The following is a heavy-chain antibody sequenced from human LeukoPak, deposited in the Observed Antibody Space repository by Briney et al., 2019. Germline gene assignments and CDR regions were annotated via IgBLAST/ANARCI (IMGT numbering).Heavy chain of an antibody. V-gene: IGHV1-69*06. CDR1: GGSFSSYA. CDR2: IIPLFGAP. D-gene: IGHD6-13*01. CDR3: ARHDSYSSSFPYNWFDP. Sequence: ASVKVSCKASGGSFSSYAISWVRQAPGQGLEWMGGIIPLFGAPNYAQKFQGRVTITADKSTTTAYTELSSLRSEDTAVYFCARHDSYSSSFPYNWFDPWGQGTLVTVSS. J-gene: IGHJ5*02.